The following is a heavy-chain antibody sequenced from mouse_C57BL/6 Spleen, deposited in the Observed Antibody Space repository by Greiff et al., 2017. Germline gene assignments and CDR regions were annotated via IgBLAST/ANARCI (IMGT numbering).Heavy chain of an antibody. Sequence: VQLQQPGAELVRPGSSVKLSCKASGYTFTSYWMDWVKQRPGQGLEWIGNIYPSDSETHYNQKFKDKATLTVDKSSSTAYMQLSSLTSEDSAVYYGARRDYDYDYFDYWGQGTTLTVSS. J-gene: IGHJ2*01. CDR3: ARRDYDYDYFDY. CDR1: GYTFTSYW. CDR2: IYPSDSET. D-gene: IGHD2-4*01. V-gene: IGHV1-61*01.